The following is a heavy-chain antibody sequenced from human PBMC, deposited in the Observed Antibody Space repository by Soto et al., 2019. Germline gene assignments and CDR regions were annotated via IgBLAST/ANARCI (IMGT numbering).Heavy chain of an antibody. CDR2: MYYSGST. CDR3: ARGYRQSGYSSSWVFDY. J-gene: IGHJ4*02. V-gene: IGHV4-31*03. D-gene: IGHD6-13*01. CDR1: GGSINSGGYY. Sequence: QVQLRESGPGLVKPSQTLSLTCTVSGGSINSGGYYWNWIRQHPGKGLEWIGYMYYSGSTYYNPSLRRRVIISANTSENHCSLKLSSVTAADTAVYFCARGYRQSGYSSSWVFDYWGQGTLVNVSS.